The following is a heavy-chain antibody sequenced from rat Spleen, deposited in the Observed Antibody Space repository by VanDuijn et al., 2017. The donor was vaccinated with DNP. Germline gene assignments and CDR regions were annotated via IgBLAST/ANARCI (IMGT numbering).Heavy chain of an antibody. J-gene: IGHJ2*01. Sequence: EVQLVESGGGSVQPGRSLKLSCAASGFTFSDYYMAWVRQAPKKGLEWVAYISYEGSRSYYGDSVKGRFTISRDNAKSTLYLQMNSLRSEDTATYYCARWSTFFDYWGQGVMVTVSS. CDR1: GFTFSDYY. CDR3: ARWSTFFDY. V-gene: IGHV5-22*01. CDR2: ISYEGSRS. D-gene: IGHD3-1*01.